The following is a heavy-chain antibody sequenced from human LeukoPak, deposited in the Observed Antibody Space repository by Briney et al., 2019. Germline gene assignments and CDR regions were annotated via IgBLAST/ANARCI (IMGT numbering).Heavy chain of an antibody. J-gene: IGHJ4*02. Sequence: GGSLRLSCAASGFTFSSYAMSWVRQAPGRGLEWVSAFSGSGGSTYYAASVRGRVTISRDNSKNPRYLQMNSLRAEETAVYCCAKGKDTAMVLDYWGQGTLVTVSS. CDR3: AKGKDTAMVLDY. V-gene: IGHV3-23*01. D-gene: IGHD5-18*01. CDR2: FSGSGGST. CDR1: GFTFSSYA.